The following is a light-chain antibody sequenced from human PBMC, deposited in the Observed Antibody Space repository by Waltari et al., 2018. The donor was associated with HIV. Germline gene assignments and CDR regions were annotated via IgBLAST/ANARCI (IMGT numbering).Light chain of an antibody. Sequence: DIPLTQSPSSLSATVLYSAPITCRAGQSIAGYLNWYQQKAGKAPKLLIYAATTLQSGVPSRFRGSGSGTDFTLTISSLQPEDFATYFCQQSYSSPRTFGQGTKLEIK. CDR1: QSIAGY. V-gene: IGKV1-39*01. CDR2: AAT. J-gene: IGKJ2*01. CDR3: QQSYSSPRT.